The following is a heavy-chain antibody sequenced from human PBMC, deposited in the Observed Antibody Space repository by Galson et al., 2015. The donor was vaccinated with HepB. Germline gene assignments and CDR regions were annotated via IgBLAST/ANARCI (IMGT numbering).Heavy chain of an antibody. J-gene: IGHJ4*02. CDR2: ISSSSSYI. V-gene: IGHV3-21*01. Sequence: SLRLSCAASGFILGSYSMNWVRQAPGKGLEWVSSISSSSSYIYYADSVRGRFTISRDNAKNSLYLQMNSLRAEDTAVYYCAQGSDRMQWLVLTRLGYWGEGTLVTVSS. D-gene: IGHD6-19*01. CDR3: AQGSDRMQWLVLTRLGY. CDR1: GFILGSYS.